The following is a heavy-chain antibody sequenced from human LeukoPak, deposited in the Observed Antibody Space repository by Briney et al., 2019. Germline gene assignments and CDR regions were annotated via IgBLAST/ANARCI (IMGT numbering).Heavy chain of an antibody. D-gene: IGHD3-22*01. V-gene: IGHV3-74*01. CDR2: IKSDGKT. Sequence: GGSLRLSCEASGFTVSRYWMHWVRQAPGKGLEWVSRIKSDGKTNYADSVKGRFTISRDNAKNTVSLQMDSLRAEDTGVYYCARAPSEVGGYYPEYFRHWGQGNLVTVSS. CDR3: ARAPSEVGGYYPEYFRH. CDR1: GFTVSRYW. J-gene: IGHJ1*01.